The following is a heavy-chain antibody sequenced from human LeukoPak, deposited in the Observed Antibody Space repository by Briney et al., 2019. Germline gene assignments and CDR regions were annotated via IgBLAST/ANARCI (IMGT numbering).Heavy chain of an antibody. J-gene: IGHJ6*02. CDR3: ARMGELNYYYGMDV. CDR2: INPSGGST. Sequence: ASVKVSCKASGYTFTSYYMHWVRQAPGQGLEWMGIINPSGGSTSYAQKFQGRVTMTRNTSISTAYMELSSLRSEDTAVYYCARMGELNYYYGMDVWGQGTTVTVSS. V-gene: IGHV1-46*01. CDR1: GYTFTSYY. D-gene: IGHD1-26*01.